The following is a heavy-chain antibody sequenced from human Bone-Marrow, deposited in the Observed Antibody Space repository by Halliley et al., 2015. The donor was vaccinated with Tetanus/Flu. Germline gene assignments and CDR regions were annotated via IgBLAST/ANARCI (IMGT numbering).Heavy chain of an antibody. CDR3: ARHGGYDIWTFHYRDAFDI. CDR1: GYSFTSYW. CDR2: IYPGDSDT. D-gene: IGHD3-9*01. V-gene: IGHV5-51*01. J-gene: IGHJ3*02. Sequence: EVQLVQSGAEVKRSGESLTISCKVSGYSFTSYWIGWVRQMPGKGLEWMGVIYPGDSDTRYGPSFQGQVTISVDKSTTTAYLQLSSLKASDTAMYYCARHGGYDIWTFHYRDAFDIWGQGTMVTVSS.